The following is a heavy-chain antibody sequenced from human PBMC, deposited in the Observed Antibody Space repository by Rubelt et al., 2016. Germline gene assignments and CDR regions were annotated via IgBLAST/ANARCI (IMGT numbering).Heavy chain of an antibody. D-gene: IGHD2-21*02. CDR2: WYDGSNK. Sequence: WYDGSNKYYADSVKGRFTISRDDSKNTAYLQMNSLKTEDTAVYYCTSFVVVTANYYYYYGMDVWGQGTTVTVSS. V-gene: IGHV3-33*01. J-gene: IGHJ6*02. CDR3: TSFVVVTANYYYYYGMDV.